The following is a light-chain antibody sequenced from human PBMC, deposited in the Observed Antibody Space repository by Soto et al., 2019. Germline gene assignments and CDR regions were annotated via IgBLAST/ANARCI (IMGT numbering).Light chain of an antibody. Sequence: QSVLTQPASVSGSPGQSITIPCTGSSNDVGSYKYVSWYQLHPGKAPKLIIYDVSNRPSGIPSRFSGSKSGNTASLTISGLQAEDEADYHCSSYTTFSTVIFGGGTKLTVL. CDR1: SNDVGSYKY. CDR2: DVS. V-gene: IGLV2-14*03. CDR3: SSYTTFSTVI. J-gene: IGLJ2*01.